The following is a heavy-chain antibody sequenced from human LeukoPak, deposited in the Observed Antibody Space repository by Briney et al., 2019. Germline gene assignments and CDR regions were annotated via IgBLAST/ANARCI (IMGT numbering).Heavy chain of an antibody. D-gene: IGHD6-25*01. CDR3: ARGGGSHAFDL. CDR2: INNDGSDI. J-gene: IGHJ3*01. CDR1: GSHFSSYW. V-gene: IGHV3-74*01. Sequence: GGSLRLSCAASGSHFSSYWIHWVRQAPGKGLVWVSRINNDGSDITYADSVKGRFAMSRDNAENTLFLQMSGLRTENTALYYCARGGGSHAFDLWGQGTMVTVSS.